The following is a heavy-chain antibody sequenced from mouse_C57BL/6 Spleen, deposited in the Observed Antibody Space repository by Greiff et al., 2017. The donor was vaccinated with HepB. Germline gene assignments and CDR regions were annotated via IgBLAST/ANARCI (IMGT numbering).Heavy chain of an antibody. J-gene: IGHJ2*01. CDR3: ARYGYDVFDY. Sequence: QVQLQQPGAELVKPGASVKLSCKASGYTFTSYWMQWVKQRPGQGLEWIGEIDPSDSYTNYNQKFKGKATLTVDTSSSTASMQLSSLTSEDSAVYYWARYGYDVFDYWGQGTTLTVSS. CDR1: GYTFTSYW. V-gene: IGHV1-50*01. CDR2: IDPSDSYT. D-gene: IGHD2-2*01.